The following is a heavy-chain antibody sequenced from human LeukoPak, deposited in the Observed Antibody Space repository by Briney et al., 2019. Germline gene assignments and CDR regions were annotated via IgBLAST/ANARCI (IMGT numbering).Heavy chain of an antibody. J-gene: IGHJ4*02. CDR3: ATPHSSGWYHFDY. V-gene: IGHV4-34*01. CDR1: GGSFSGYY. CDR2: INHSGST. D-gene: IGHD6-19*01. Sequence: SETLSLTCAVYGGSFSGYYWSWIRQPPGKGLEWIGEINHSGSTNYNPSLKSRVTISVDTSKNQFSLKLSSVTAADTAVYYCATPHSSGWYHFDYWGQGTLVTVSS.